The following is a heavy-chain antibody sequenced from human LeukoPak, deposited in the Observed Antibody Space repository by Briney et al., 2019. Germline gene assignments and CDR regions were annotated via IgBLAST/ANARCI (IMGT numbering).Heavy chain of an antibody. Sequence: GGSLRLSCAASGFTFSTYVMHWVRQAPGKGLEWVAVISYDGSNKYYADSVKGRFTISRDNSNNTLYLQIHSLRVEDTAIYFCARGPDVGGAPPTGDFDYWGQGTVVTVSS. CDR1: GFTFSTYV. CDR2: ISYDGSNK. CDR3: ARGPDVGGAPPTGDFDY. V-gene: IGHV3-30-3*01. J-gene: IGHJ4*02. D-gene: IGHD3-16*01.